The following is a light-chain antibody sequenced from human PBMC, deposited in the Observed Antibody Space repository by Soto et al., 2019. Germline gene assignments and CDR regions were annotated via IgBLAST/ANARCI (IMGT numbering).Light chain of an antibody. V-gene: IGKV3-11*01. CDR1: QSVSSY. J-gene: IGKJ4*01. Sequence: EIVLTQSPATLSLSPGERATLSCRASQSVSSYLAWYQQKPGQAPRLLIYDASNRATGIPARFSGSGSGTDFTLTFRSLEPEDFAVYYCQERSNLPPLTFGGGTKVEIK. CDR3: QERSNLPPLT. CDR2: DAS.